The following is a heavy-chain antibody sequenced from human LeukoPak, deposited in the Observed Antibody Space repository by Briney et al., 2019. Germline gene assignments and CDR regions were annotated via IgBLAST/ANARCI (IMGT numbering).Heavy chain of an antibody. Sequence: SETLSPTCTVSGGSISSYYWSWIRQPAGKGLEWIGRIYTSGSTNYNPSLKSRVTMSVDTSKNQFSLKLSSVTAADTAVYYCARDMGYDSSGYHSYDAFDVWGQGRMVTVSS. CDR2: IYTSGST. D-gene: IGHD3-22*01. J-gene: IGHJ3*01. V-gene: IGHV4-4*07. CDR3: ARDMGYDSSGYHSYDAFDV. CDR1: GGSISSYY.